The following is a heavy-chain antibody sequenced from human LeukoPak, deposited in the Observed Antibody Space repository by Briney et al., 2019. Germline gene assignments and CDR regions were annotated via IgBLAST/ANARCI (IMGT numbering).Heavy chain of an antibody. J-gene: IGHJ4*02. D-gene: IGHD1-7*01. CDR1: GGSFSGNY. CDR3: ARGRFAGT. V-gene: IGHV4-34*01. Sequence: PSETLSLTCAVYGGSFSGNYWSWIRQPPGKGLEWIGEINHSGSTNYNPSLKSRVTISVDTSKNQFSLKLSSVTAADTAVYYCARGRFAGTWGQGTLVTVSS. CDR2: INHSGST.